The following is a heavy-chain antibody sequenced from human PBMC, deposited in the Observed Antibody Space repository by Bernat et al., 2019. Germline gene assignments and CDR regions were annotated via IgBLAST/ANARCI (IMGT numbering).Heavy chain of an antibody. V-gene: IGHV3-15*07. Sequence: EVQLVESGGGLVKPGGSLRLSCAASGFTFSNAWMNWVRQAPGKGLEWVGRIKSKTDGGTTDYAAPVKGRFTISRDDSKNMLYLQMNSLKTEDTAVFYCTTDVVVTSAAIYDWFDPWGQGTLVTVSS. CDR2: IKSKTDGGTT. D-gene: IGHD2-21*02. CDR1: GFTFSNAW. J-gene: IGHJ5*02. CDR3: TTDVVVTSAAIYDWFDP.